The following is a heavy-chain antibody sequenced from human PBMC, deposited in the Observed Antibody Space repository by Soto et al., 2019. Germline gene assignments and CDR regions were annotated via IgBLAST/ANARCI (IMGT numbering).Heavy chain of an antibody. D-gene: IGHD6-6*01. J-gene: IGHJ4*02. CDR2: IYYSGST. CDR3: ARVRSYSSSYYFDY. Sequence: PSEPLSLTCTVSGGSVSSGSYYWSWIRQPPGKGLEWIGYIYYSGSTNYNPSLRSRVTISVDTSKNQFSLKLSSVTAADTAVYYCARVRSYSSSYYFDYWGQGTLVTVSS. V-gene: IGHV4-61*01. CDR1: GGSVSSGSYY.